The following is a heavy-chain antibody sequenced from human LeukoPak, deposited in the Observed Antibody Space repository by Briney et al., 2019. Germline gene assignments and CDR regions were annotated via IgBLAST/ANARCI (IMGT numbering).Heavy chain of an antibody. V-gene: IGHV3-21*01. J-gene: IGHJ4*02. D-gene: IGHD4-23*01. Sequence: GGSLRLSCAASEFTFNMGWMSWVRQAPGKGLEWVSSISSSSSYIHYADSVKGRFTISRDNAKNSLYLQMNSLRAEDTAVYYCARGNNYGGNSYYFDYWGQGTLVTVSS. CDR3: ARGNNYGGNSYYFDY. CDR1: EFTFNMGW. CDR2: ISSSSSYI.